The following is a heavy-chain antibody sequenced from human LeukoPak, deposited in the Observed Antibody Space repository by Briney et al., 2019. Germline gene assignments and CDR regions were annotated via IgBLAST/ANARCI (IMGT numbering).Heavy chain of an antibody. CDR3: ARLSESRTIFYF. Sequence: GGSLRLSCAASGFTITYYWMSWVRQAPGKGLEWVANIKQDGSAKLYVDSVGGRFTVSRDNAKNSLYLQMNNLRAEDTAVYYCARLSESRTIFYFWGQGTLVTVSS. V-gene: IGHV3-7*01. CDR1: GFTITYYW. J-gene: IGHJ4*02. CDR2: IKQDGSAK. D-gene: IGHD1-1*01.